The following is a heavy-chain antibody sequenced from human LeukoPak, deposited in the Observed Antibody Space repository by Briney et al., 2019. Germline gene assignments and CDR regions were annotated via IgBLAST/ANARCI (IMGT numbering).Heavy chain of an antibody. Sequence: SSETLSLTCAVYGGSFSGYYWSWIRQPPGKGLEWIGEINHSGSTNYNPSLKSRVTISVDTSKNQFSPKLSSVTAADTAVYYCARELLWFGEGSWFDPWGQGTLVTVSS. CDR1: GGSFSGYY. J-gene: IGHJ5*02. D-gene: IGHD3-10*01. V-gene: IGHV4-34*01. CDR2: INHSGST. CDR3: ARELLWFGEGSWFDP.